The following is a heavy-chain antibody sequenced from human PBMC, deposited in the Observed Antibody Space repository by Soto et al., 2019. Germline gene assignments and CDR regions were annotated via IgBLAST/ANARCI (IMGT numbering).Heavy chain of an antibody. CDR3: EGLWAAATFDY. CDR2: ISHTGST. V-gene: IGHV4-59*02. D-gene: IGHD2-2*01. J-gene: IGHJ4*02. Sequence: SETLSLTCTVSGASASDYYWSWVRQPPGKGLEWIGYISHTGSTDYNPSLKSRVTISADASKKQFSLRLNSVTAMDTAIYYCEGLWAAATFDYWGEGTMVTVYS. CDR1: GASASDYY.